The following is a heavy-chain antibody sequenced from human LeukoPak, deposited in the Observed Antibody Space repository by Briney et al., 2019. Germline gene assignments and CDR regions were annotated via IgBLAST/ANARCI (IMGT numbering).Heavy chain of an antibody. V-gene: IGHV1-46*04. Sequence: GASVKVSCKASGYTFITYYIHWVRQAPGQGLEWMGMINPSGGSTTYAQKLQGRVTMARDTSTSTVQMELSSLRSEDTAVYYCARGDSYESSGDVFDIWGQGTMVSVSS. CDR1: GYTFITYY. CDR2: INPSGGST. J-gene: IGHJ3*02. CDR3: ARGDSYESSGDVFDI. D-gene: IGHD3-22*01.